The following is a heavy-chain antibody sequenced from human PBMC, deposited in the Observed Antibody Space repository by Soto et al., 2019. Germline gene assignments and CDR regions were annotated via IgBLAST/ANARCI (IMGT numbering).Heavy chain of an antibody. CDR1: GYTFTSYG. J-gene: IGHJ5*02. CDR3: AREKLGSLVVDWFDP. V-gene: IGHV1-18*01. D-gene: IGHD7-27*01. Sequence: QVQLVQSGAEVKKPGASVKVSCKASGYTFTSYGISWVRQAPGQGLEWMGWSSAYTGNTNYAQKLQGRVTMTTDTSTSTAYMELRSLRSDDTAVYYCAREKLGSLVVDWFDPGGQGTLVTVSS. CDR2: SSAYTGNT.